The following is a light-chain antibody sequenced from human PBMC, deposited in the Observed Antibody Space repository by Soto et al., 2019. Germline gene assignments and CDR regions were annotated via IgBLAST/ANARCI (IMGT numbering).Light chain of an antibody. CDR2: DAS. Sequence: DIQVTQSPSTLSASVGDRVTITCRASQSVSSWLAWYQQKPGKAPKLLIYDASSLESGVPSRFSGSGSGTEFTLTISSLQPDDFATYYCQRYNSYGTFGQGTKVEIK. J-gene: IGKJ1*01. V-gene: IGKV1-5*01. CDR1: QSVSSW. CDR3: QRYNSYGT.